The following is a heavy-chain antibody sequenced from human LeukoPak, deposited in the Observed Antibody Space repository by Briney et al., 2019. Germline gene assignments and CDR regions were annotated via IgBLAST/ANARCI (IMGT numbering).Heavy chain of an antibody. Sequence: SETLSLTCSVSGGSINSDYWNWIRQPPGKGLEWIGYIYHSGSTNYNPSLKSRVTISIDMSKKQFSLKLISVTAADTAIYYCARVGGMTTINNAAFDIWGQGTMVTVSS. CDR1: GGSINSDY. V-gene: IGHV4-59*01. J-gene: IGHJ3*02. CDR3: ARVGGMTTINNAAFDI. CDR2: IYHSGST. D-gene: IGHD5-24*01.